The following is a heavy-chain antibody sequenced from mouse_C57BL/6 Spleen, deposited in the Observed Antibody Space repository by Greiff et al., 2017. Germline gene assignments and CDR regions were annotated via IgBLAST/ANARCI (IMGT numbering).Heavy chain of an antibody. CDR3: GRHDFDY. D-gene: IGHD3-1*01. Sequence: QVQLQQPGAELVRPGTSVKLSCKASGYTFTSYWMHWVKQRPGQGLEWIGVIDPSDSYTNYNQKFKGKATLTVDTSSSTAYMQLSSLTSEDSAVYYCGRHDFDYWGQGTTLTVSS. V-gene: IGHV1-59*01. CDR1: GYTFTSYW. J-gene: IGHJ2*01. CDR2: IDPSDSYT.